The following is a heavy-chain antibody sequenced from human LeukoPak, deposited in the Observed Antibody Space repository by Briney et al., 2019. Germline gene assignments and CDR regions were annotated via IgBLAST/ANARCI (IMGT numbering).Heavy chain of an antibody. D-gene: IGHD3-9*01. CDR1: GFTFDDYA. CDR2: ISWNSGSI. CDR3: AKASKVTQWYYDILTGYGMDV. Sequence: GGSLRLSCAASGFTFDDYAMHWVRQAPGKGLEWVSGISWNSGSIGYADSVKGRFTISRDNAKNSLYLQMNSLRAEDTALYYCAKASKVTQWYYDILTGYGMDVWGQGTTVTVSS. J-gene: IGHJ6*02. V-gene: IGHV3-9*01.